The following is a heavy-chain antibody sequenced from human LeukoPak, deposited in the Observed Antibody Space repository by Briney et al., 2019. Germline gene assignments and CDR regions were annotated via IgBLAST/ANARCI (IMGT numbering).Heavy chain of an antibody. Sequence: PGGSLRLSCSASGFTFSSYSMNWVRQAPGQGLEWVSYISSSSSSIYYADSVKGRFTISRDNAKNSLYLQMNSLRVEDTAVYYCARDPFCTGGSCYRWFDRWGQGTLVTVSS. V-gene: IGHV3-48*01. CDR3: ARDPFCTGGSCYRWFDR. J-gene: IGHJ5*02. D-gene: IGHD2-15*01. CDR1: GFTFSSYS. CDR2: ISSSSSSI.